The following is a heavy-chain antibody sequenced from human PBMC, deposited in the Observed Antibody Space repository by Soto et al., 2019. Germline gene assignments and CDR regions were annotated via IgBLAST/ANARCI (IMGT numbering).Heavy chain of an antibody. CDR2: ISSSSSYT. V-gene: IGHV3-11*06. D-gene: IGHD2-15*01. CDR3: ARVYCSGGSCDYYYYGMDV. CDR1: GFTFSDYY. J-gene: IGHJ6*02. Sequence: GWSLRLSCASSGFTFSDYYMSWIRQAPGKGLEWVSYISSSSSYTNYADSVKGRFTISRDNAKNSLYLQMNSLRAEDTAVYYCARVYCSGGSCDYYYYGMDVWGQGTTVTVSS.